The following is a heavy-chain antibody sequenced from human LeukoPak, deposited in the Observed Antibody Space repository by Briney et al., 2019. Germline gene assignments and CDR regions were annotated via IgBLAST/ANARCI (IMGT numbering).Heavy chain of an antibody. CDR1: GYTFTSYG. V-gene: IGHV1-18*01. Sequence: GASVKVSCKASGYTFTSYGISWVRQAPGQGLEWMGWISAYNGNTNYAQKLQGRVTMTTDTSTSTAYMELRSLRSDDTAVYFCARGRSSHYDFWSGLAPGDWFDPWGQGTLVTVSS. J-gene: IGHJ5*02. CDR2: ISAYNGNT. CDR3: ARGRSSHYDFWSGLAPGDWFDP. D-gene: IGHD3-3*01.